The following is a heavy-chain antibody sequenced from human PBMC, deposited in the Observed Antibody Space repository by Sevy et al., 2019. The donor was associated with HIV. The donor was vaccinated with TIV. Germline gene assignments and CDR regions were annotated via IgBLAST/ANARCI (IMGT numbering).Heavy chain of an antibody. D-gene: IGHD1-26*01. CDR2: IYSGGTT. J-gene: IGHJ4*02. V-gene: IGHV3-53*01. CDR3: ARVWLNSGVF. Sequence: GGSLRLSCAAPGFTVSTSYMTWVRQAPGKGLESVSVIYSGGTTYYADSVKGRFTISRDNSMNTLYLQMNSLRAEDTAVYYCARVWLNSGVFWGQGTLVTVSS. CDR1: GFTVSTSY.